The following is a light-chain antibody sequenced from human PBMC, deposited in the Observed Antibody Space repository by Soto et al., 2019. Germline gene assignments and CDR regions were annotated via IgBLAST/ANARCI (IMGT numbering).Light chain of an antibody. V-gene: IGKV3-11*01. CDR1: QSISGY. CDR3: QQRAN. Sequence: EIVLTQSPATLPLSPGERATLSCRASQSISGYLAWYQQRPGQAPRLLIHGTSNRATGIPARFSGGGSGSDFTLTIRSLEPEDFAVYYCQQRANFGQGTRLEIK. J-gene: IGKJ5*01. CDR2: GTS.